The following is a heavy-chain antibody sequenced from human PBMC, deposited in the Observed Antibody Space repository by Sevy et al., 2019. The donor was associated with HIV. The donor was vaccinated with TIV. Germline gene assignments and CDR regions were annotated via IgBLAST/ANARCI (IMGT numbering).Heavy chain of an antibody. V-gene: IGHV4-34*01. J-gene: IGHJ6*03. Sequence: SETLSLTCAVYGGSFSGYYWSWIRQPPGKGLEWIGEINHSGSTNYNPSLKSRVTISVDTSKNQFSLKLSSVTAADTAVYYCARGIVGAFYYYYDMDVWGKGTTVTVSS. D-gene: IGHD1-26*01. CDR2: INHSGST. CDR3: ARGIVGAFYYYYDMDV. CDR1: GGSFSGYY.